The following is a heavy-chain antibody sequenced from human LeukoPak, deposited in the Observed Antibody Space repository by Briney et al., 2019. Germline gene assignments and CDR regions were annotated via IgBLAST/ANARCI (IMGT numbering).Heavy chain of an antibody. D-gene: IGHD3-3*01. CDR3: ARSDTIFGVVISYYYMDV. Sequence: PGGSLRLSCAASGFTFSSYSMNWVRQAPGKGLEWASSISSSSSYIYYADSVKGRFTISRDNAKNSLYLQMNSLRAEDTAVYYCARSDTIFGVVISYYYMDVWGKGTTVTVSS. CDR2: ISSSSSYI. CDR1: GFTFSSYS. J-gene: IGHJ6*03. V-gene: IGHV3-21*01.